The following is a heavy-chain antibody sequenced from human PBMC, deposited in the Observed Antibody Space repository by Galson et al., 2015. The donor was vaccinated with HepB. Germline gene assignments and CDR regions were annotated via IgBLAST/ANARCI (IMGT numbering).Heavy chain of an antibody. CDR2: ISSSGSTI. CDR1: GFTLSDYY. Sequence: SLRLSCAASGFTLSDYYMSWIRQAPGQGLEWVSYISSSGSTIYYADAVKGRLTISRDNAKNSLYLQMNSLRAEDTAVYYCARGPEIYVGRSRTLPPEGNYYMDVWGKGTTVTVSS. CDR3: ARGPEIYVGRSRTLPPEGNYYMDV. V-gene: IGHV3-11*01. J-gene: IGHJ6*03. D-gene: IGHD3-16*01.